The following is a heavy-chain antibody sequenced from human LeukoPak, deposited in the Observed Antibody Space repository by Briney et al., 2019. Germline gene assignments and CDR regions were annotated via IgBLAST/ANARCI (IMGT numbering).Heavy chain of an antibody. CDR1: GGSFSGYY. CDR3: VGGMVRGVIRETLDY. V-gene: IGHV4-34*01. Sequence: PSETLSLTCAVYGGSFSGYYWSWIRQPPGKGLEWIGEINHSGSTNYNPSLKSRVTISVDTSKNQFSLKLSSVTAADTAVYYCVGGMVRGVIRETLDYWGQGTLVTVSS. CDR2: INHSGST. D-gene: IGHD3-10*01. J-gene: IGHJ4*02.